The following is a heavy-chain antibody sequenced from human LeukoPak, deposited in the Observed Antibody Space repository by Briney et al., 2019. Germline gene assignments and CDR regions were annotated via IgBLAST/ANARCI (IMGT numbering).Heavy chain of an antibody. Sequence: PGGSLRLSCAASGFTFRSYSMSWVRQAPGKGLEWVSSISSSSNYIYYADSVKGRFTTSRDSANNSLYLQMNSLRAEDTAVYYCARDEDGSTRLNDNWGQGTLVTVSS. CDR2: ISSSSNYI. V-gene: IGHV3-21*01. CDR3: ARDEDGSTRLNDN. CDR1: GFTFRSYS. J-gene: IGHJ4*02. D-gene: IGHD3-16*01.